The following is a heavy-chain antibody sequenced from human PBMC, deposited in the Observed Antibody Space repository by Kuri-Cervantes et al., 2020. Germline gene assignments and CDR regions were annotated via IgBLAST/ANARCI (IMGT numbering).Heavy chain of an antibody. CDR1: GGSFSGYY. D-gene: IGHD3-10*01. V-gene: IGHV4-34*01. CDR3: ARESGNYYMDV. J-gene: IGHJ6*03. Sequence: SETLSLTCAVSGGSFSGYYWSWIRQPPGKGLEWIGEINHSGSTNYNPSLKSRDTISVDTSKNQFSLKLRSVTAADTAVYYCARESGNYYMDVWGKGTTVTVSS. CDR2: INHSGST.